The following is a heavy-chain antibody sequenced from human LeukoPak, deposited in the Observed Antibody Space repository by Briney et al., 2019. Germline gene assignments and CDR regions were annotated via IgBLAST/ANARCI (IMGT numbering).Heavy chain of an antibody. CDR2: INPSGGST. CDR1: GYTFTSYY. CDR3: ARVLRYFDWLFHH. Sequence: ASVKVSCKASGYTFTSYYMHWVRQAPGQGLEWMGIINPSGGSTSYAQKFQGRVTMTRDTSISTAYMELSRLRSDDTAVYYCARVLRYFDWLFHHWGQGTLVTVSS. D-gene: IGHD3-9*01. V-gene: IGHV1-46*01. J-gene: IGHJ1*01.